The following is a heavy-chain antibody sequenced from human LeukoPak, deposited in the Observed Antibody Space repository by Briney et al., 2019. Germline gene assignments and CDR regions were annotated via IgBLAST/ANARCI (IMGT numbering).Heavy chain of an antibody. CDR2: ISAYNGNT. J-gene: IGHJ4*02. CDR3: AREGGGHYYDSSGYSDY. CDR1: GYTFTSYG. D-gene: IGHD3-22*01. V-gene: IGHV1-18*01. Sequence: ASVKVSCKASGYTFTSYGISWVRQAPGQGLEWMGWISAYNGNTNYAQKLQGRVTMTTDTSTSTAYMELRSLRSDDTAVYYCAREGGGHYYDSSGYSDYWGQGTLVTVSS.